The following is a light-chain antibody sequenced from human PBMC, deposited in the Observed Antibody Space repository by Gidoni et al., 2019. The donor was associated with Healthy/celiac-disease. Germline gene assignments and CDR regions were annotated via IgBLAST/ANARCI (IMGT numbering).Light chain of an antibody. Sequence: EIVMTQSPATLSVSPGERATFSCRASQSVNSNLAWYQQKPGQAPRLLIYGASTRATGIPARFSGSGSGTEFTLTISSLQSEDFAVYYCQQYNNWLTFGGGTKVEIK. V-gene: IGKV3-15*01. CDR1: QSVNSN. CDR2: GAS. CDR3: QQYNNWLT. J-gene: IGKJ4*01.